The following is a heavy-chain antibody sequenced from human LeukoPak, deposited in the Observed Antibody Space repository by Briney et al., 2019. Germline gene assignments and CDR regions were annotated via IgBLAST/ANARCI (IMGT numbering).Heavy chain of an antibody. V-gene: IGHV4-34*01. J-gene: IGHJ4*02. D-gene: IGHD4-23*01. CDR3: ARGEVTREIDY. CDR2: INHSGST. CDR1: GGSISRYY. Sequence: SETLSLTCTVSGGSISRYYWSWIRQPPGKGLEWIGEINHSGSTNYNPSLKSRVTISVDTSKNQFSLKLSSVTAADTAVYYCARGEVTREIDYWGQGTLVAVSS.